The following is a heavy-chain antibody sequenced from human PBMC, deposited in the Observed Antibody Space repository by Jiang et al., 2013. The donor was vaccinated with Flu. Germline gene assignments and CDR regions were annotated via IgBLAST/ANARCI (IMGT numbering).Heavy chain of an antibody. Sequence: QLLESGGGLVQPGGSLRLSCAASGFTFSSYEMNWVRQAPGKGLEWVSYISSSGSTIYYADFVKGRFTISRDNAKNSLYLQMNSLRAEDTAVYYCARHRYYYDSSGSPYYFDYWGQGTLVTVSS. CDR3: ARHRYYYDSSGSPYYFDY. CDR2: ISSSGSTI. D-gene: IGHD3-22*01. V-gene: IGHV3-48*03. J-gene: IGHJ4*02. CDR1: GFTFSSYE.